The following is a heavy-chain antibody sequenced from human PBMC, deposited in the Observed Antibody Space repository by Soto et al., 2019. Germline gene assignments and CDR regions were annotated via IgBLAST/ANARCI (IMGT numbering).Heavy chain of an antibody. V-gene: IGHV2-5*02. CDR2: IYWDDDK. CDR1: GFSLTTSGVG. D-gene: IGHD3-3*01. CDR3: AHRVLRTVFGLVTTTSIYFYF. J-gene: IGHJ4*02. Sequence: QITLNESGPTVVRPTEPLTLTCRFSGFSLTTSGVGVGWIRQSPGKAPEWLALIYWDDDKRYSASLKSRLTITKDTSKIQVVLTVSDLDPTDTATYYCAHRVLRTVFGLVTTTSIYFYFWGQGTPVAVSS.